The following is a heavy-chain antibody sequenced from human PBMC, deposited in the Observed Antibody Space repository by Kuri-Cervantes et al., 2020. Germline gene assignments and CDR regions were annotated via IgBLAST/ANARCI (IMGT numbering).Heavy chain of an antibody. D-gene: IGHD3-10*01. V-gene: IGHV3-48*04. Sequence: GGSLRLSCAPSGFRFSTYWMNWVRQAPGKGLEWVSYISSSGSTIYYADSVKGRFTISRDNAKNSLYLQMNSLRAEDTAVYYCAKNYGSGSNIVDYWGQGTLVTVSS. CDR3: AKNYGSGSNIVDY. CDR1: GFRFSTYW. CDR2: ISSSGSTI. J-gene: IGHJ4*02.